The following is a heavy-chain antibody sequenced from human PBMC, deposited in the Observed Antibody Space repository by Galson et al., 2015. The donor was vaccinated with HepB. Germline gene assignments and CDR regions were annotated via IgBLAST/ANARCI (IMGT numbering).Heavy chain of an antibody. J-gene: IGHJ3*02. V-gene: IGHV3-30*04. CDR2: ISYDGSNK. Sequence: SLRLSCAASGFTFSSYAMHWVRQAPGKGLEWVAVISYDGSNKYYADSVKGRFTISRDNSKNTLYLQMNSLRAEDTAVYYCAGDIKTVNLIWFGELGGAFDIWGQGTMVTVSS. D-gene: IGHD3-10*01. CDR1: GFTFSSYA. CDR3: AGDIKTVNLIWFGELGGAFDI.